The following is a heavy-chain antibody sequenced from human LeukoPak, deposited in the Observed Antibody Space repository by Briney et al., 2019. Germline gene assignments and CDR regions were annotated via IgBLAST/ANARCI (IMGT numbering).Heavy chain of an antibody. CDR3: AKEARNFVLPSQSYYFDY. Sequence: GGSLRLSCAASGFTFSSYGMHWVRQAPGKGLEWVAFIRYDGSNKYYADSVKGRFTISRDNSKNTLYLQMNSLRAEDTAVYYCAKEARNFVLPSQSYYFDYWGQGTLVTVSS. CDR2: IRYDGSNK. CDR1: GFTFSSYG. V-gene: IGHV3-30*02. J-gene: IGHJ4*02. D-gene: IGHD1-14*01.